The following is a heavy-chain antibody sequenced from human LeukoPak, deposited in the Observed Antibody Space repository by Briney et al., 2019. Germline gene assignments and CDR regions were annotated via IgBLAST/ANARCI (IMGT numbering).Heavy chain of an antibody. Sequence: SETLSLTCTASGGSITNTNYYWAWVRQPPGKGLEWLGNIFYNGGPYFNPSLKSRVAISVDTSKNHFSLRLNSVTAADTAVYYCATYSVTYSAFDIWGLGTLVTVSS. CDR3: ATYSVTYSAFDI. J-gene: IGHJ3*02. CDR1: GGSITNTNYY. D-gene: IGHD1-26*01. V-gene: IGHV4-39*07. CDR2: IFYNGGP.